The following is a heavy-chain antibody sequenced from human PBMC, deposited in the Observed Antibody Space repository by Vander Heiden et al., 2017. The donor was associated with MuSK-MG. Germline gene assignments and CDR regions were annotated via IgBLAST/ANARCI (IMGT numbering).Heavy chain of an antibody. J-gene: IGHJ5*02. V-gene: IGHV1-69*01. D-gene: IGHD3-9*01. CDR2: IIPIFGTA. Sequence: QVQLVQSGAEVKKPGSSVKVSCKASGGTFSSYAISWVRQAPGQGLEWMGGIIPIFGTANYAQKFQGRVTITADESTSTAYMELSSLRSEDTAVYYCARDPRYDILTGYFNGGRWFDPWGQGTLVTVSS. CDR1: GGTFSSYA. CDR3: ARDPRYDILTGYFNGGRWFDP.